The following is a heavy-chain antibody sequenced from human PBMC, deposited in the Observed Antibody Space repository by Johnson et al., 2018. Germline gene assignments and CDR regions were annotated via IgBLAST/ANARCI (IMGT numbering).Heavy chain of an antibody. CDR3: AKGREMATMTDALDI. Sequence: QVQLVESGGGVVQPGRSLRLSCAASGFTFSSYGMNWVRQAPGKGLEWVAVISYDGSNKYYADSVKGRFTISRDNTKNKLYLQMNNMRAEDTAVYYCAKGREMATMTDALDIWGQGTMVTVSS. J-gene: IGHJ3*02. CDR2: ISYDGSNK. V-gene: IGHV3-30*18. D-gene: IGHD5-24*01. CDR1: GFTFSSYG.